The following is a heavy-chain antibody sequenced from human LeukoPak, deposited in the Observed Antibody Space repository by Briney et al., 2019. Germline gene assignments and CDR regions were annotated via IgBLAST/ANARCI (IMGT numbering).Heavy chain of an antibody. CDR2: ISYDGSNK. CDR1: GFTFSSYA. Sequence: PGGSLRLSCAASGFTFSSYAMHWVRQAPGKGLEWVAVISYDGSNKYYADSVKGRFTISRDNSKNSLYLQMNSLRAEDTAVYYCARDSLTMIVGRQKRGLDYWGQGTLVTVSS. V-gene: IGHV3-30*04. D-gene: IGHD3-22*01. J-gene: IGHJ4*02. CDR3: ARDSLTMIVGRQKRGLDY.